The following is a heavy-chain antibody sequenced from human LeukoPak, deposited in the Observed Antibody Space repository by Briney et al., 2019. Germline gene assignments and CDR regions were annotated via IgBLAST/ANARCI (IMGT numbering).Heavy chain of an antibody. CDR1: GGSISSGSYY. D-gene: IGHD3-22*01. V-gene: IGHV4-61*02. Sequence: PSETLSLTCTVSGGSISSGSYYWSWIRQPAGKGLEWIGRIYTSGSTNYNPSLKSRVTISVDTSKNQFSLKLSSVTAADTAVYYCAREDYYDNWFDPWGQGTLVTVSS. CDR2: IYTSGST. J-gene: IGHJ5*02. CDR3: AREDYYDNWFDP.